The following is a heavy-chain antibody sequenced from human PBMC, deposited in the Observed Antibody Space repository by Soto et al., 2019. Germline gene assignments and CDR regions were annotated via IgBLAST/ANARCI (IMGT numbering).Heavy chain of an antibody. CDR3: ARDIDYYDSSGYQDY. J-gene: IGHJ4*02. CDR2: ISSSGKTI. V-gene: IGHV3-48*03. D-gene: IGHD3-22*01. Sequence: PGGSLRLSCAASGFTFSSYEMNWVRQAPGKGLEWVAYISSSGKTIHYADSVKGRFAISRDNAKNSLYLQMNSLRAEDTAVYYCARDIDYYDSSGYQDYWRQGTLATVSS. CDR1: GFTFSSYE.